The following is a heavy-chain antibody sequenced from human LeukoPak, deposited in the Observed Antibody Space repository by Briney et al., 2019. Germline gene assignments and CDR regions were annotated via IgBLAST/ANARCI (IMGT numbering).Heavy chain of an antibody. J-gene: IGHJ3*02. V-gene: IGHV1-8*02. CDR2: MSPDSGNP. Sequence: ASVKVSCKASGGTFSSYAISWVRQAPGQGLEWMGWMSPDSGNPAYAQKFQGRVTMTRNTSISTAYMELSSLRSEDTAVYYCARLSQLVRAFDIWGQGTMVTVSS. CDR3: ARLSQLVRAFDI. D-gene: IGHD6-13*01. CDR1: GGTFSSYA.